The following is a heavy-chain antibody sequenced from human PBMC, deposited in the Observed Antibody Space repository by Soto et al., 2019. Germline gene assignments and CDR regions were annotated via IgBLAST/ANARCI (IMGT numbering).Heavy chain of an antibody. Sequence: QVQLVQSGAVVKKPGSSLKVSCRTSGGTFTSFTVSWVRQAPGQALEWMGGIIPLFGSTNYAHKFQGRLPTTADSSTATAYLALRSLTSDDTAVYYCASGSALAAASWGQGTLVTVS. CDR1: GGTFTSFT. V-gene: IGHV1-69*06. D-gene: IGHD5-18*01. J-gene: IGHJ5*02. CDR2: IIPLFGST. CDR3: ASGSALAAAS.